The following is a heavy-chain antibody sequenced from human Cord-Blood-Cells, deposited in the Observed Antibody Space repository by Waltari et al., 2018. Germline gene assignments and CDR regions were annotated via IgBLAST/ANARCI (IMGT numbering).Heavy chain of an antibody. CDR1: GGSFSGYY. CDR3: ARMFKGVAYYFDY. Sequence: QVQLQQWGAGLLKPSETLSLTCAAYGGSFSGYYWSWIRQPPGKGLEWIGEINHSGSTNYNPSLKSRVTISVDTSKNQFSLKLSSVTAADTAVYYCARMFKGVAYYFDYWGQGTLVTVSS. D-gene: IGHD2-8*01. J-gene: IGHJ4*02. V-gene: IGHV4-34*01. CDR2: INHSGST.